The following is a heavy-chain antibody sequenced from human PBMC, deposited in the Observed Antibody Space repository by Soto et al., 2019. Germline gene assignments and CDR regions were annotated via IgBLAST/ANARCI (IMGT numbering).Heavy chain of an antibody. Sequence: PGGSLRLCCVASGFFLRDFGMHWVRQAPGKGLEWVSVIWYDGSNTYQGESVKGRFTMSRDISKNSLYLQMNSLRAEDTAVYYCARVPPYRRSWPLDYWGQGTLVPVSS. CDR3: ARVPPYRRSWPLDY. J-gene: IGHJ4*02. D-gene: IGHD6-13*01. CDR2: IWYDGSNT. CDR1: GFFLRDFG. V-gene: IGHV3-33*01.